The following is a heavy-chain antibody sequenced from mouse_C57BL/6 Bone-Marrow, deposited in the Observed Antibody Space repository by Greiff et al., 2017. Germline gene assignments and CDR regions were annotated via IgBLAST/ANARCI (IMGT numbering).Heavy chain of an antibody. CDR1: GYTFTSYW. Sequence: QVQLQQPGAELVKPGASVKLSCKASGYTFTSYWMHWVKQRPGQGLEWIGMIHPNSGSTNYNEQFKSKATLTVDKSSSTAYMQLSRLTSEDSAVYYCARGAYGSSSFAYWGQGTLVTVSA. CDR2: IHPNSGST. D-gene: IGHD1-1*01. CDR3: ARGAYGSSSFAY. V-gene: IGHV1-64*01. J-gene: IGHJ3*01.